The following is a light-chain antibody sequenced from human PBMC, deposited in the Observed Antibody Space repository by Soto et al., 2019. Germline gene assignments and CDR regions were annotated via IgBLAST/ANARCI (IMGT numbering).Light chain of an antibody. CDR1: QSIANY. CDR3: QQNYSPPPIT. CDR2: AAS. J-gene: IGKJ5*01. V-gene: IGKV1-39*01. Sequence: DIQMTQSPSSLSASVGDRVTITCRASQSIANYLNWYQQKPGKAPKLLIYAASTLQSGVPSKFSGSGFGIDFTLTISSLQTEDFATYYCQQNYSPPPITFGQGTRLEIK.